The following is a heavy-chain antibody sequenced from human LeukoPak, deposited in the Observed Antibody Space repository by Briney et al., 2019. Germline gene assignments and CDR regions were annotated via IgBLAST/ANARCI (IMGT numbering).Heavy chain of an antibody. J-gene: IGHJ6*03. D-gene: IGHD3-3*01. Sequence: ASVKVSCKASGYTFTSYGISWVRQAPGQGLEWMGWISAYNGDTNFAQKLQGRVTMTTDTSTSTAYMELRSLRSDDTAVYYCARGVYYYYYMDVWGKGTTVTVSS. CDR1: GYTFTSYG. V-gene: IGHV1-18*01. CDR3: ARGVYYYYYMDV. CDR2: ISAYNGDT.